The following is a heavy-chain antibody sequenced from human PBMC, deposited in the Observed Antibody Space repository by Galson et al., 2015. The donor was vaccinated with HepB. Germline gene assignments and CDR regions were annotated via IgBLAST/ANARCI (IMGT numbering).Heavy chain of an antibody. CDR2: FDPEDGET. Sequence: SVKVSCKVSGYTLTELSMHWVRQAPGKGLEWMGGFDPEDGETIYAQKFQGRVTMTEDTSTDTAYMELSSLRSEDTAVYYCATGPLDSKLWVLSLFDYWGQGTLVTVSS. D-gene: IGHD4/OR15-4a*01. J-gene: IGHJ4*02. CDR3: ATGPLDSKLWVLSLFDY. V-gene: IGHV1-24*01. CDR1: GYTLTELS.